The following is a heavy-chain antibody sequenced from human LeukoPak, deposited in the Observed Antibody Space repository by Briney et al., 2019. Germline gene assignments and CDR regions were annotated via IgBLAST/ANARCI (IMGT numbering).Heavy chain of an antibody. Sequence: SETLSLTCTVSGYSISSGYYWAWIRQPPGKGLQWIGNIYHSGNTYYNPSLKSRVSISVDTSKNQFSLKLSSVTAADTAVYYCARDRGKYYYDSSGYSYYFDYWGQGTLVTVSS. CDR1: GYSISSGYY. CDR2: IYHSGNT. V-gene: IGHV4-38-2*02. CDR3: ARDRGKYYYDSSGYSYYFDY. J-gene: IGHJ4*02. D-gene: IGHD3-22*01.